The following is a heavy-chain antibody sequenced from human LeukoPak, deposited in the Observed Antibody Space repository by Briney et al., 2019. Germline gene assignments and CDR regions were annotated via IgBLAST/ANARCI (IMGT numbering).Heavy chain of an antibody. Sequence: PGGSLRLSCAASGFTISTYDMNWVRQAPGKGLEWISYISGSRNTIYYADSVKGRFTISRDNAKNSLFLQMNSLRDEDTAVYYCARGGDGDILTGLVFDYWGQGTLVTVSS. D-gene: IGHD3-9*01. J-gene: IGHJ4*02. CDR3: ARGGDGDILTGLVFDY. CDR1: GFTISTYD. CDR2: ISGSRNTI. V-gene: IGHV3-48*02.